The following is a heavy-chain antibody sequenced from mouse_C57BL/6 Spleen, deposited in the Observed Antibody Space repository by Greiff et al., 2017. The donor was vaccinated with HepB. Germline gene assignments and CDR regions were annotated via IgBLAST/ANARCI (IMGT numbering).Heavy chain of an antibody. CDR2: INYDGSST. D-gene: IGHD1-1*01. V-gene: IGHV5-16*01. CDR3: AREYYGSSPHWYFDV. Sequence: EVKLMESEGGLVQPGSSMKLSCTASGFTFSDYYMAWVRQVPEKGLEWVANINYDGSSTYYLDSLKSRFIISRDNAKNILYLQMSSLKSEDTATYYCAREYYGSSPHWYFDVWGTGTTVTVSS. J-gene: IGHJ1*03. CDR1: GFTFSDYY.